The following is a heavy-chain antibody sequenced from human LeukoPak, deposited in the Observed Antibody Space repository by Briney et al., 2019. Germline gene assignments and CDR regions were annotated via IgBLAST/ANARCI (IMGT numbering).Heavy chain of an antibody. CDR3: ARYDPRGSPSTSFDY. V-gene: IGHV4-38-2*01. D-gene: IGHD1-26*01. Sequence: SETLSLTCAVSGYSLGKNYYWGWIRQPPGKGLEWIGRIYGTGSTSYNPSLMNRVTMSVDTSKNHFSLKLTSVTAADTAVYYCARYDPRGSPSTSFDYWGQGILVTISS. CDR1: GYSLGKNYY. J-gene: IGHJ4*02. CDR2: IYGTGST.